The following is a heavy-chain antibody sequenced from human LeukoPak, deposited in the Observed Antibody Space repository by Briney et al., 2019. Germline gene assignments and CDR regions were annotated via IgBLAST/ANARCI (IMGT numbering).Heavy chain of an antibody. Sequence: SETLSLTCTVSGGSISSYYWSWIRQPPGKGLEWIGYIYYSGSTNYNPSLKSRVTISVDTSKNQFSLKLSSVTAADTAVYYRARFYLYYGDYAFDYWGQGTLVTVSS. CDR3: ARFYLYYGDYAFDY. CDR2: IYYSGST. J-gene: IGHJ4*02. V-gene: IGHV4-59*01. CDR1: GGSISSYY. D-gene: IGHD4-17*01.